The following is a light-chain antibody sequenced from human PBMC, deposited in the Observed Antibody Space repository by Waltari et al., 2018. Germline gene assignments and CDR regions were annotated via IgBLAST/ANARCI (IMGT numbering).Light chain of an antibody. Sequence: SYEVTQPPSVSVSPGQTASITCSGDKLEDKYVCWYQQKPGQSPMLVLHQDNKRPSGNPERFSGFNSGNTATLTISETQALDEADYYCQAWDRNTYVVFGGGTKLTVL. CDR1: KLEDKY. CDR3: QAWDRNTYVV. J-gene: IGLJ2*01. CDR2: QDN. V-gene: IGLV3-1*01.